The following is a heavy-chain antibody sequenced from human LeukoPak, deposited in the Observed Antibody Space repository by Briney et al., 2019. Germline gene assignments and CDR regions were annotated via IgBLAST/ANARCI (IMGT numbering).Heavy chain of an antibody. CDR2: IWSDGSNK. V-gene: IGHV3-33*01. D-gene: IGHD6-19*01. Sequence: GGSLRLSRSASGFSFSSYGMNWVRQAPTKGLEWVALIWSDGSNKYYADSVEGRFAISRDNSKNTLYLEMNSVRAEDTAVYYCARGAVAGTSMDYFDYWGQGTLATVSS. J-gene: IGHJ4*02. CDR1: GFSFSSYG. CDR3: ARGAVAGTSMDYFDY.